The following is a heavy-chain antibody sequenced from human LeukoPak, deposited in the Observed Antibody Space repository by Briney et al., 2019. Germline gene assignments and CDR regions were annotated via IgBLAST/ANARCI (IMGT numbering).Heavy chain of an antibody. CDR3: ARGYGGNVDY. CDR2: IYHSGTT. Sequence: SETLSLTCTVSGGSINNYYWSWIRQSPGKGLEWIGNIYHSGTTYYNPSLKSRVTISVDTSNNQFSLKLSSVTAADTAMYYCARGYGGNVDYWGQGTLVTVSS. V-gene: IGHV4-59*08. CDR1: GGSINNYY. D-gene: IGHD4-23*01. J-gene: IGHJ4*02.